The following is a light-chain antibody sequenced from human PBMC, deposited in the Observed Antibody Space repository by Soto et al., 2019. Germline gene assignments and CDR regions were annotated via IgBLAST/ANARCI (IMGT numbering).Light chain of an antibody. CDR3: QQSYSIFRT. CDR1: QRIGSY. V-gene: IGKV1-39*01. CDR2: AAS. J-gene: IGKJ2*01. Sequence: DIQMTQSPSSLSASVGDRVTITCRASQRIGSYLNWYQQKPGKAPKLLIYAASNLQSGVPSRFSGSGSGTDFTLTISSLQPEDFATYYCQQSYSIFRTFGQGTKLEIK.